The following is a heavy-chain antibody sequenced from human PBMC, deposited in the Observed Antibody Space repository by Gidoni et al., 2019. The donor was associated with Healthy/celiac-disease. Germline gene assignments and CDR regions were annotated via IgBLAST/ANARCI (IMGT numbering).Heavy chain of an antibody. Sequence: QLQLQESGSGLVKPPQTLSLTCTVSGGSISSGGYSWSWIRQPPGKGLELIGYIYHSGSTYYNASLKRRVTISVDRSKNQVSLKLSSVTAADTAVYYCARGGVWLNGMDVWGQGTTVTVSS. V-gene: IGHV4-30-2*01. D-gene: IGHD2-21*01. CDR3: ARGGVWLNGMDV. CDR1: GGSISSGGYS. CDR2: IYHSGST. J-gene: IGHJ6*02.